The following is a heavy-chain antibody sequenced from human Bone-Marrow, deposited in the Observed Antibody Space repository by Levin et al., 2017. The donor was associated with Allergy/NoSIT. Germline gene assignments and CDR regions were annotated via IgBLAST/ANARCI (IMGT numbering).Heavy chain of an antibody. Sequence: QAGGSLRLSCAASGFIFSNYGMHWVRQAPGKGLEWMAAISYDGGNEYYADSVKGRLTISRDNSKNTLYLQMNSLRAEDTAVYYCTKQGARGFSYFEYWGQGTLVTVSS. D-gene: IGHD3-10*01. CDR2: ISYDGGNE. J-gene: IGHJ4*02. CDR3: TKQGARGFSYFEY. CDR1: GFIFSNYG. V-gene: IGHV3-30*18.